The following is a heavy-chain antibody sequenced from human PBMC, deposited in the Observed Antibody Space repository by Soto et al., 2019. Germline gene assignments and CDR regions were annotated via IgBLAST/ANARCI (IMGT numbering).Heavy chain of an antibody. D-gene: IGHD1-7*01. CDR1: GGSFTSNNW. CDR2: IYRTGST. V-gene: IGHV4-4*02. CDR3: ASRDPGTSVDY. J-gene: IGHJ4*02. Sequence: SETLSLTCAVSGGSFTSNNWWTWVRQPPGQELEWIGEIYRTGSTNYNPSLKSRVTISLDKSENQFSLKVTSLTAADTAVYYCASRDPGTSVDYWGQGTLVTVSS.